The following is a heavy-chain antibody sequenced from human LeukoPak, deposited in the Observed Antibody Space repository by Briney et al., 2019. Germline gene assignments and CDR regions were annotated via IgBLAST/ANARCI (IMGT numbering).Heavy chain of an antibody. CDR2: IYYSGST. D-gene: IGHD6-6*01. J-gene: IGHJ6*03. CDR3: ARDRRPEYSRLYYYYMDV. CDR1: GYSISSGYY. Sequence: PSETLSLTCTVSGYSISSGYYWGWIRQPPGKGLEWIGYIYYSGSTNYNPSLKSRVTISVDTSKNQFSLKLSSVTAADTAVYYCARDRRPEYSRLYYYYMDVWGKGTTVTVSS. V-gene: IGHV4-61*01.